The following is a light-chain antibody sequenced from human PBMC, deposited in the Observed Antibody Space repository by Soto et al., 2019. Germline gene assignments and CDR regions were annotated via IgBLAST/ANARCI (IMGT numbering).Light chain of an antibody. J-gene: IGLJ1*01. CDR3: SSYTSSSTLYV. CDR2: EVS. Sequence: QSVLTQPASVSGSPGQSITISCTGTSSDVGGYNYVSWYQQHPGKAPELMIYEVSNRPSGVSNRFSGSKSGNTASLTISGLQAEDEADYYCSSYTSSSTLYVFGTGTKGTVL. CDR1: SSDVGGYNY. V-gene: IGLV2-14*01.